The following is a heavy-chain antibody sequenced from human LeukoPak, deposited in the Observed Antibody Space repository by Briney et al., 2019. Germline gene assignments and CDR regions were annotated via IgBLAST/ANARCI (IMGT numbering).Heavy chain of an antibody. CDR3: ATEERAYAMTN. D-gene: IGHD5-12*01. V-gene: IGHV4-59*01. CDR1: GTSINSYY. CDR2: VYHTGST. Sequence: PSETLSLTCTVSGTSINSYYWSWIRQPPGKGLEWIGYVYHTGSTNYNPSLKSRVTISVDTSKNQISLRVNSVTAADTAMYSCATEERAYAMTNWGQGTLVTVSS. J-gene: IGHJ4*02.